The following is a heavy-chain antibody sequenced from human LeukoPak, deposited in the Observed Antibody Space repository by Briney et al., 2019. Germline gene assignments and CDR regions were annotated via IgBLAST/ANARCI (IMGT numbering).Heavy chain of an antibody. Sequence: PPGGSLRLSCAASGIVFSNTAMNWARQSPGRGLEWISAISGGGERTFYADSVKGRFTISRDNSKNMVYLQVNSLRVDDTAIYYCGKDGGQYSSGPEFDPRGQGALVTVSS. D-gene: IGHD3-22*01. CDR2: ISGGGERT. CDR1: GIVFSNTA. J-gene: IGHJ5*02. CDR3: GKDGGQYSSGPEFDP. V-gene: IGHV3-23*01.